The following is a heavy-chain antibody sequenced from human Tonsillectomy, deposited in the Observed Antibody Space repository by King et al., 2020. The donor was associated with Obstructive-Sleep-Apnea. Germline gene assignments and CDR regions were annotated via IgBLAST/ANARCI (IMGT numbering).Heavy chain of an antibody. CDR2: IWYDGSNK. D-gene: IGHD3-10*01. V-gene: IGHV3-33*01. CDR3: ARDKWFGELSNDAFDI. CDR1: GFTFSRYG. J-gene: IGHJ3*02. Sequence: VQLVESGGGVVQPGRSLRLSCAPSGFTFSRYGMHWVPLAPGKGLELVAGIWYDGSNKYYADSVKGRFTISRDNSKNTLYLKINSLRAEDTVVYYCARDKWFGELSNDAFDIWGQGTMVTVSS.